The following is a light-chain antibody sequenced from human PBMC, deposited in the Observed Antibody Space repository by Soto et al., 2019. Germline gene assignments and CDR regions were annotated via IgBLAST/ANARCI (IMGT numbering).Light chain of an antibody. Sequence: DIQMTQSPSTLSASVGDRVTITCRASQSINTWLAWYHQKPGKAPKLLIYKASSLGSGVPSRFSGSGSGTEFTLTISSLQPDDFAIYYCQQYNSHSSYTFGQGTKLEIK. CDR1: QSINTW. J-gene: IGKJ2*01. CDR2: KAS. CDR3: QQYNSHSSYT. V-gene: IGKV1-5*03.